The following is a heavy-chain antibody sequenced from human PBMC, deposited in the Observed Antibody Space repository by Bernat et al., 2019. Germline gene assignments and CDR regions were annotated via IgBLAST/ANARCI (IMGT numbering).Heavy chain of an antibody. Sequence: QVQLVQSGAEVKKPGPSVKVSCKASGSTFTSHAIHWVRKPPEQSLKWMGWSNTGIGNTKYSQKFQGRVSITGHTSPRTVYLALSSLIFEDTVVYYCARGVVVEVAATGAEYFHHWGQGTLVTVSS. CDR1: GSTFTSHA. D-gene: IGHD2-15*01. CDR2: SNTGIGNT. CDR3: ARGVVVEVAATGAEYFHH. V-gene: IGHV1-3*04. J-gene: IGHJ1*01.